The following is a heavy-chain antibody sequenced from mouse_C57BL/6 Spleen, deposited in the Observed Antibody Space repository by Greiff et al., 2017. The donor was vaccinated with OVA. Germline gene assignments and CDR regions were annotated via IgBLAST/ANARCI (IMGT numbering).Heavy chain of an antibody. CDR1: GYTFTSYW. Sequence: QVQLQQPGTELVKPGASVKLSCKASGYTFTSYWMHWVKQRPGQGLEWIGNINPSNGGTNYNEKFKSKATLPVDKSSSTSYMQLRSLTSEDSAVYYCATPYYYGSSYGYFDVWGTGTTVTVSS. D-gene: IGHD1-1*01. CDR3: ATPYYYGSSYGYFDV. CDR2: INPSNGGT. V-gene: IGHV1-53*01. J-gene: IGHJ1*03.